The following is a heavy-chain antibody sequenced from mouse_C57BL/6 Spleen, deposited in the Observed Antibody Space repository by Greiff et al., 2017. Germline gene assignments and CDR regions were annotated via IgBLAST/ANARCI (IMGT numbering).Heavy chain of an antibody. CDR1: GYTFTSYW. J-gene: IGHJ2*01. CDR2: IYPSDSET. Sequence: QVQLQQPGAELVRPGSSVKLSCKASGYTFTSYWMDWVKQRPGQGLEWIGNIYPSDSETHYNQKFKDKATLTVDKSSSTAYMQLSSLTSADSAVYYCARNYYGRGLDYWGQGTTLTVSS. V-gene: IGHV1-61*01. CDR3: ARNYYGRGLDY. D-gene: IGHD1-1*01.